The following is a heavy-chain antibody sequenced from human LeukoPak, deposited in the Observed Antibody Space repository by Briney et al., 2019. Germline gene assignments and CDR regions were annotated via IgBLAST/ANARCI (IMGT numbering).Heavy chain of an antibody. CDR1: GXRFTSYW. J-gene: IGHJ4*02. CDR2: ISPDDSDT. V-gene: IGHV5-51*01. Sequence: GESLKISCKGSGXRFTSYWIGWVRQMPGKGMECMGVISPDDSDTRYSPSFQGQVTISADKSISTAYLQWSSLKASDTGMYYCARRVGRIGDYFDYWGQGTLVTVSS. CDR3: ARRVGRIGDYFDY. D-gene: IGHD3-10*01.